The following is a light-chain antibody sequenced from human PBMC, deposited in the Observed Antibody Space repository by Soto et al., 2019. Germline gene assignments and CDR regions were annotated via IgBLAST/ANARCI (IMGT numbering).Light chain of an antibody. CDR1: SSDVGGYEY. J-gene: IGLJ2*01. CDR3: SSYSTSSTLVV. Sequence: QSALTQPASVSGSPGQSITISCTGTSSDVGGYEYVSWYQQYPGKAPKLMIYDVTDRPSGVSNRFSGSKSGNTASLTISGLQAEDEADYYCSSYSTSSTLVVFGGGTQLTVL. V-gene: IGLV2-14*03. CDR2: DVT.